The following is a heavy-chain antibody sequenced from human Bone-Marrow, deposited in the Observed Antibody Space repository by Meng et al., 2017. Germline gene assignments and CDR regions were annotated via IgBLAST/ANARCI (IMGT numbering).Heavy chain of an antibody. CDR2: INHNGST. D-gene: IGHD2-15*01. CDR3: ARGGYCSGGSCN. V-gene: IGHV4-34*01. J-gene: IGHJ4*02. CDR1: GGSFSGYY. Sequence: QVQLQQWGAGLLKPSETLSLTCAVYGGSFSGYYWSWIRQPPGKVLEWIGEINHNGSTNYNPSLKSRVTISVDTSKNQFSLKLSSGTAADTAVYYCARGGYCSGGSCNWGQGTLVTVSS.